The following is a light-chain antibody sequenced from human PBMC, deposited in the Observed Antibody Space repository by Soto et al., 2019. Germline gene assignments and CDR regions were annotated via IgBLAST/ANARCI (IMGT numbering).Light chain of an antibody. CDR3: SAYTVSRTYV. Sequence: QSALTQPASVSGSPGQSITISCTGTSSDVGAYNFVSWHQQHPGKAPKLMIYNVYDRPSGISYRFSGSTSGNTASLTISGLQGEDEAYYYCSAYTVSRTYVFGTGTKVTVL. J-gene: IGLJ1*01. CDR2: NVY. V-gene: IGLV2-14*03. CDR1: SSDVGAYNF.